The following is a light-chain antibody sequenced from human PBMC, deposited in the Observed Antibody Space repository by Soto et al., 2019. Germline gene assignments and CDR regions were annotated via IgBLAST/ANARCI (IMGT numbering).Light chain of an antibody. J-gene: IGKJ2*01. V-gene: IGKV3-11*01. Sequence: DIVLTQSPATLSLSPGERASLSCRASQSVGTSLAWYQQRPGQAPRLLLSAASTRATGIPARFSGSGTGTDFTLTISGLQPEDVAVYCCEQRVNLPPRDTFGQGTKLEIK. CDR1: QSVGTS. CDR3: EQRVNLPPRDT. CDR2: AAS.